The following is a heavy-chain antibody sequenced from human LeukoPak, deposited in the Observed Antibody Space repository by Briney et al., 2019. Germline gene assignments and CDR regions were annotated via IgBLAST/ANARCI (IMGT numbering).Heavy chain of an antibody. Sequence: SVKVSCTASGGTFSSYAISWVRQAPGQGLEWMGRIIPILGIANYAQKFQGRVTITADKSTSTAYMELSSLRSEDTAVYYCARSRLSSSLNWFDPWGQGTLVTVSS. CDR2: IIPILGIA. CDR1: GGTFSSYA. J-gene: IGHJ5*02. D-gene: IGHD6-13*01. CDR3: ARSRLSSSLNWFDP. V-gene: IGHV1-69*04.